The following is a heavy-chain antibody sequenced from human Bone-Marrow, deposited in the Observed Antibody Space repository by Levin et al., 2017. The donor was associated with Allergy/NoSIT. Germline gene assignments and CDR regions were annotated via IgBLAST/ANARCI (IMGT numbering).Heavy chain of an antibody. V-gene: IGHV3-7*01. CDR3: VKEDYYFDF. Sequence: PGGSLRLSCAASGFTFSTYWMDWVRQAPGKGLEWVANIKGDGSDKNYVDSVKGRFTISRDNAKNSLYLQMNSLRAEDTAVYYCVKEDYYFDFWGQGTLVTVSP. CDR1: GFTFSTYW. J-gene: IGHJ4*02. D-gene: IGHD3/OR15-3a*01. CDR2: IKGDGSDK.